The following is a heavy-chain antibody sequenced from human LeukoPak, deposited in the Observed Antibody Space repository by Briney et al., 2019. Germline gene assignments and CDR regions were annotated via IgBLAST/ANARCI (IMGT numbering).Heavy chain of an antibody. CDR2: IKQDGSEK. CDR1: GFTFSSYW. Sequence: GGSLRLSCAASGFTFSSYWMSWVRQAPGKGLEWVANIKQDGSEKYYVDSVKGRFTISRDNAKNSLYLQMNSLRAEDTAVYYCARAPGVGANGANFDYWGQGTLVTVSS. V-gene: IGHV3-7*01. CDR3: ARAPGVGANGANFDY. D-gene: IGHD1-26*01. J-gene: IGHJ4*02.